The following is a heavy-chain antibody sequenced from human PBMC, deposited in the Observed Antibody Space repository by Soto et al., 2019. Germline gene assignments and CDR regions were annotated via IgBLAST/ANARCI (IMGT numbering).Heavy chain of an antibody. CDR2: INHSGST. CDR3: ARGGGYSYGYWSN. CDR1: GGSFSGYY. J-gene: IGHJ4*02. Sequence: QVQLQQWGAGLLKPSETLSLTCAVYGGSFSGYYWSWIRQPPGKGLEWIGEINHSGSTNYNPSLKSRVTISVDTSKNQFSLKLSSVTAADTAVYYCARGGGYSYGYWSNWGQGTLVTVSS. D-gene: IGHD5-18*01. V-gene: IGHV4-34*01.